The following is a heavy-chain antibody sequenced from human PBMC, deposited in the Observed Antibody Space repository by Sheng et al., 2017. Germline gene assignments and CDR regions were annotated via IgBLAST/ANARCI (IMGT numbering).Heavy chain of an antibody. CDR3: ARSEQWPFIFDY. CDR2: IWYDGSNK. V-gene: IGHV3-33*08. J-gene: IGHJ4*02. CDR1: GFTFSSYW. D-gene: IGHD6-19*01. Sequence: VQLVESGGGLVQPGGSLRLSCAASGFTFSSYWMHWVRQAPGKGLEWVAVIWYDGSNKYYADSVKGRFTISRDNSKNTLYLQMNSLRAEDTAVYYCARSEQWPFIFDYWGQGTLVTVSS.